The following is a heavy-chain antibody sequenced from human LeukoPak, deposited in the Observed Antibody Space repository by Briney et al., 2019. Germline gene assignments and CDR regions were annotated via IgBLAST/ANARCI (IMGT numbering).Heavy chain of an antibody. CDR2: ISGSGGST. J-gene: IGHJ4*02. CDR3: AREGYCSSTSCYLVNY. CDR1: GFTFSSYA. Sequence: GGSLRLSCAASGFTFSSYAMSWVRQAPGKGLEWVSAISGSGGSTYYADSVKGRFTISRDNSKNTLYLQMNSLRAEDTAVYYCAREGYCSSTSCYLVNYWGQGTLVTVSS. V-gene: IGHV3-23*01. D-gene: IGHD2-2*01.